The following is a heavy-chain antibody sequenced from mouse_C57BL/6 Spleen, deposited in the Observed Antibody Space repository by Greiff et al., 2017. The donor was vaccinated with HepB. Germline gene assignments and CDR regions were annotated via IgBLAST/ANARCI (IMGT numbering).Heavy chain of an antibody. J-gene: IGHJ4*01. Sequence: VKLVESGAELAKPGASVKLSCKASGYTFTSYWMHWVKQRPGQGLEWIGDIYPGSGSTNYNEKFKSKATLTVDTSSSTAYMQLSSLTSEDSAVYYCARKRYDGYLGAMDYWGQGTSVTVSS. V-gene: IGHV1-55*01. CDR3: ARKRYDGYLGAMDY. CDR1: GYTFTSYW. D-gene: IGHD2-3*01. CDR2: IYPGSGST.